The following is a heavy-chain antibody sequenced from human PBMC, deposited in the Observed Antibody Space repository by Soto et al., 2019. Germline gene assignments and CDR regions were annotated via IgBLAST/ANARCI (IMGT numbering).Heavy chain of an antibody. CDR2: MNAKSGDT. J-gene: IGHJ6*02. V-gene: IGHV1-8*01. CDR3: ARGNPFNYAGFDV. D-gene: IGHD3-16*01. CDR1: GYTFSDLD. Sequence: QAHLEQSGAEVKRPGASVKVSCKASGYTFSDLDINWLRQASGQGPEWMGWMNAKSGDTFFAQRFQGKFNMTWDTSLSTAYMEVGSLTSDDTAIYFCARGNPFNYAGFDVWGQGTTVAVSS.